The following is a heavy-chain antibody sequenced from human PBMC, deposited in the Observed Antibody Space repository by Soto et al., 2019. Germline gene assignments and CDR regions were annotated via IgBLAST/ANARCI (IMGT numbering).Heavy chain of an antibody. CDR1: GYTFTGDY. CDR2: INPNSGGT. V-gene: IGHV1-2*04. J-gene: IGHJ3*02. Sequence: GASGKVSCKASGYTFTGDYMHWVRQAPGEGLEWMGWINPNSGGTNYAQKFQGWVTMTRDTSISTAYMELSRLRSDDTAVYYCARGGAVRFLEWFTGGAFDIWGQGTMVTVSS. D-gene: IGHD3-3*01. CDR3: ARGGAVRFLEWFTGGAFDI.